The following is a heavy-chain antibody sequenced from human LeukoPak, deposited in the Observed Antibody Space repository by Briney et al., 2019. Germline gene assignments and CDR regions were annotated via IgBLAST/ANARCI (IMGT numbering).Heavy chain of an antibody. CDR1: GGSISSYY. D-gene: IGHD3-22*01. Sequence: SETLSLTCTVSGGSISSYYWSWIRQPPGKGLEWIGYIYHSGSTYYNPSLKSRVTISVDRSKNQFSLKLSSVTAADTAVYYCARDSYYYDSSGYPPAFDIWGQGTMVTVSS. J-gene: IGHJ3*02. CDR2: IYHSGST. V-gene: IGHV4-59*12. CDR3: ARDSYYYDSSGYPPAFDI.